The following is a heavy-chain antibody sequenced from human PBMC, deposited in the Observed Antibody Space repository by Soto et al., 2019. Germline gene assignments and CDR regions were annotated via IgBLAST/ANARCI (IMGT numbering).Heavy chain of an antibody. D-gene: IGHD2-15*01. Sequence: GESLKISCKGSGYSFTSYWIGWVRQMPGKGLEWMGIIYPGDSDTRYSPSFQGQVTISADKSICTAYLQWSSLKASDTAMYYCARQDAAGYCSGGSCWSGAFDIWGQGTMVTVSS. CDR1: GYSFTSYW. J-gene: IGHJ3*02. CDR3: ARQDAAGYCSGGSCWSGAFDI. CDR2: IYPGDSDT. V-gene: IGHV5-51*01.